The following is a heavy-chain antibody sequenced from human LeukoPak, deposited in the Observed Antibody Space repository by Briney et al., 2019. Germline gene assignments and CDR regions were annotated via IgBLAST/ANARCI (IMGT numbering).Heavy chain of an antibody. D-gene: IGHD3-16*01. V-gene: IGHV4-61*08. J-gene: IGHJ4*02. CDR2: VHYSGGA. Sequence: PSETLSLTCIASGASVSTGDYYWSWIRQPPGKRPEWIAYVHYSGGATYNPSLQSRVTISIDRSKNQFSLRLMSVTAADTAVYYCARDLGAPKYVAYSVDYWGQGTLVTVSS. CDR3: ARDLGAPKYVAYSVDY. CDR1: GASVSTGDYY.